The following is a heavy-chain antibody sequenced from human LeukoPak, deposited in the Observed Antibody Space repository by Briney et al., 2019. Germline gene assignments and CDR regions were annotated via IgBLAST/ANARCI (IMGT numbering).Heavy chain of an antibody. J-gene: IGHJ4*02. V-gene: IGHV4-39*07. CDR1: GGSISSSSYY. D-gene: IGHD2/OR15-2a*01. Sequence: SETLSLTCTVSGGSISSSSYYWGWIRQPPGKGLEWIGEINDSGTTNYNPSLKSRVTISVDTSKNQLSLKLSSVTAADTAVYYCARGRVTTTSVTSYWGQGTLVTVSS. CDR2: INDSGTT. CDR3: ARGRVTTTSVTSY.